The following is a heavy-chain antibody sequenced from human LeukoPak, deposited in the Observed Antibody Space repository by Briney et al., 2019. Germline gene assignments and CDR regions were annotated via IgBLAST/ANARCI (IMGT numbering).Heavy chain of an antibody. CDR2: IYYSGST. V-gene: IGHV4-59*12. CDR3: ARGRRITMVRGVIRPHNWFDP. Sequence: SETLSLTCTVSGGSTSSYYWSWIRQPPGKGLEWIGYIYYSGSTNYNPSLKSRVTISVDTSKNQFSLKLSSVTAADTAVYYCARGRRITMVRGVIRPHNWFDPWGQGTLVTVSS. CDR1: GGSTSSYY. D-gene: IGHD3-10*01. J-gene: IGHJ5*02.